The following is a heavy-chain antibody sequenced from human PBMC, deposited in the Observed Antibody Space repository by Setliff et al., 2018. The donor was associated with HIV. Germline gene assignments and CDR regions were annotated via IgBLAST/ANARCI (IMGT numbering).Heavy chain of an antibody. CDR2: INHSGSP. D-gene: IGHD2-2*01. V-gene: IGHV4-34*01. CDR1: GGSFSGYY. CDR3: ARGFDYAQRPPLYYFDY. J-gene: IGHJ4*02. Sequence: SETLSLTCAVYGGSFSGYYWSWIRQPPGKGLEWIGEINHSGSPNYSPSLKSRVTISVDTSKNQFSLKLSSVTAADTAVYFCARGFDYAQRPPLYYFDYWGQ.